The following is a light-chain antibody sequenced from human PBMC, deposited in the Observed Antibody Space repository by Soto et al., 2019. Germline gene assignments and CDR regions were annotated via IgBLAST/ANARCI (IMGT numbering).Light chain of an antibody. V-gene: IGLV2-14*03. CDR1: GSDVGGYNY. CDR3: SSYTGSATLVV. Sequence: QSVLTQPASVSGSPGQSITISCTGTGSDVGGYNYVSWYQLHPGKAPKLMIYDVTNRPSGVSNRFSGSKSGNTASLTISGLQAEDEADYHCSSYTGSATLVVFGGGTKVTVL. CDR2: DVT. J-gene: IGLJ2*01.